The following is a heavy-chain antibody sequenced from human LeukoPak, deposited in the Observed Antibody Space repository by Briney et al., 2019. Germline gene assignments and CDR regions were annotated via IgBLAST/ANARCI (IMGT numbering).Heavy chain of an antibody. CDR3: AKRSDYGGNWNHFDY. Sequence: GGSLRLPCAASGFTFSTYGMSWVRQAPGKGLEWVSAIKTSGGSTYYADSVKGRFTISRDDSKNTLYLQMNSLRAEDTAVYYCAKRSDYGGNWNHFDYWGQGTLVTVSS. J-gene: IGHJ4*02. CDR1: GFTFSTYG. D-gene: IGHD4-23*01. V-gene: IGHV3-23*01. CDR2: IKTSGGST.